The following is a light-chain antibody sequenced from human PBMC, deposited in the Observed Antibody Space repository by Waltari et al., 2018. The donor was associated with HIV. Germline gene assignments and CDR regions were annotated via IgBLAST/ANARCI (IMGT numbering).Light chain of an antibody. CDR1: SGSIASHY. J-gene: IGLJ3*02. CDR3: QSYDSTNLV. CDR2: KDH. Sequence: NFMLTQPHSVSESPGKTVTISCTRTSGSIASHYMQWYQRRPGRAPTTLIYKDHQIPSGVPDRFCGSIDTSSTATSPLIPRLTTEDEARYYCQSYDSTNLVFG. V-gene: IGLV6-57*03.